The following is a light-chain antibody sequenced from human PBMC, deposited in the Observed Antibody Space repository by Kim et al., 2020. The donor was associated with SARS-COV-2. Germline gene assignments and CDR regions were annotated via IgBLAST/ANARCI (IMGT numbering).Light chain of an antibody. CDR1: RGITYY. J-gene: IGKJ4*01. Sequence: ACLGDTVTITSRGSRGITYYLSWYQQKPGKVPELLIYGASTLHSGVPSRFSSSGSWTDFTLTISSLQPEDVGTYYCQKYDTDPFTFGGGTKVDIK. CDR2: GAS. CDR3: QKYDTDPFT. V-gene: IGKV1-27*01.